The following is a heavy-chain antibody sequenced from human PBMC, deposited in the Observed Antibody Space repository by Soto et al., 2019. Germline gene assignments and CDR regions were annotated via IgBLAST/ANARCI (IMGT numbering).Heavy chain of an antibody. D-gene: IGHD3-3*01. CDR2: ISSSGSTI. CDR3: ARVPYDFWSGYYQDY. J-gene: IGHJ4*02. V-gene: IGHV3-11*01. Sequence: LRLSCAASGFTFSDYYMSWIRQAPGKGLEWASYISSSGSTIYYADSVKGRFTISRDNAKNSLYLQMNSLRAEDTAVYYCARVPYDFWSGYYQDYWGQGTLVTVSS. CDR1: GFTFSDYY.